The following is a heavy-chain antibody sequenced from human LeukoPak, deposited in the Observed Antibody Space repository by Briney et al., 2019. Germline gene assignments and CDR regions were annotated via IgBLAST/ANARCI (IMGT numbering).Heavy chain of an antibody. Sequence: GGSLRLSCAAAGFTFSNAWMSWVRQAPGKGLEWVSRIKSKTGGGTTDYAAPVKGRFTISRDDSKNTMYLQMNSLKTEDTAVYYCTTQSLTVTTGPPYYYYSMDVWGQGTTVTVSS. CDR2: IKSKTGGGTT. D-gene: IGHD4-11*01. V-gene: IGHV3-15*01. J-gene: IGHJ6*02. CDR1: GFTFSNAW. CDR3: TTQSLTVTTGPPYYYYSMDV.